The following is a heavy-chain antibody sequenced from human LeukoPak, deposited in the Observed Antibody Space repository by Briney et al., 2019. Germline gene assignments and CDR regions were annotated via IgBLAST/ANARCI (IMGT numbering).Heavy chain of an antibody. CDR1: GLTFSKSA. D-gene: IGHD3/OR15-3a*01. Sequence: GGSLRLSCAASGLTFSKSALTWVRQAPGKGLEWVSGIGGSGGDTFYADSVRGRFTVSRDNSKNTLFLQIDSLRTEDTAVYHCVPLGGLGYYQYGMDVWGRGTTVTVSS. J-gene: IGHJ6*02. CDR2: IGGSGGDT. V-gene: IGHV3-23*01. CDR3: VPLGGLGYYQYGMDV.